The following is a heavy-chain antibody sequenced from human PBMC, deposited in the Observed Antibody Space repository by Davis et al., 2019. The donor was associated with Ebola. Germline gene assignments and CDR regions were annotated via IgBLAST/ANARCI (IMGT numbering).Heavy chain of an antibody. CDR2: ISGSGGST. J-gene: IGHJ4*02. V-gene: IGHV3-23*01. Sequence: GESLKISCAASGFTFSSYAMSWVRQAPGKGLEWVSAISGSGGSTYYADSVKGRFTISRDNSKNTLYLQMNSLRAEDTAVYYCAKDRRRGYYDSRVNDWDYWGQGTLVTVSS. CDR3: AKDRRRGYYDSRVNDWDY. D-gene: IGHD3-22*01. CDR1: GFTFSSYA.